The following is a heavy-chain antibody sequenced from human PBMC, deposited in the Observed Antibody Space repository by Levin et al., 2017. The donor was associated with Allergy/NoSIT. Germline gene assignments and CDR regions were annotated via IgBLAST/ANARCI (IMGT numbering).Heavy chain of an antibody. CDR2: IKSKTDGGTT. CDR1: GFTFSNAW. J-gene: IGHJ4*02. V-gene: IGHV3-15*01. D-gene: IGHD2/OR15-2a*01. Sequence: GGSLRLSCAASGFTFSNAWMSWVRQAPGKGLEWVGRIKSKTDGGTTDYVAPVKGRFTISRDDSKNTLYLQMTSPKSEDTAVYYCTSAHTTSRDYWGQGTLVTVSS. CDR3: TSAHTTSRDY.